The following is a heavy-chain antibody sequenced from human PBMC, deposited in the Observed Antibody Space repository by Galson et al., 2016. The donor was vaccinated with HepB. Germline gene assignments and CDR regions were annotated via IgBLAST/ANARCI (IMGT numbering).Heavy chain of an antibody. V-gene: IGHV1-46*01. CDR1: GYTFTSYY. CDR2: INPSGGST. CDR3: GRDEVGYFFDY. Sequence: VKVSCKASGYTFTSYYMHWVRQAPGQGLEWMGIINPSGGSTSYAHKFQGRLAMTRDTSTSTVYMELSSLRSEDTAVYYCGRDEVGYFFDYWGQGTLVTVSS. J-gene: IGHJ4*02. D-gene: IGHD5-12*01.